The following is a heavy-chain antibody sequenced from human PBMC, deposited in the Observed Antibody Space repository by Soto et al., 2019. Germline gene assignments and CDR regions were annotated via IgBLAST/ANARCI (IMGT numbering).Heavy chain of an antibody. V-gene: IGHV3-30*03. Sequence: QPGGSLRLSCAPSGFSFNDYAMYWVRQAPGQGLEWVAIISSDGHHQFYLDNLRGRFTVSRDNSKNTLYLQMNSLRPEDTAVYYCSRGTYYPQSSGLHADYWGPGTVVTVSS. D-gene: IGHD3-22*01. J-gene: IGHJ4*02. CDR2: ISSDGHHQ. CDR3: SRGTYYPQSSGLHADY. CDR1: GFSFNDYA.